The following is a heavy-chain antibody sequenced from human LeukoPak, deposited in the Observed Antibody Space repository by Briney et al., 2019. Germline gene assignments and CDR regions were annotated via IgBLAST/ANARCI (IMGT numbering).Heavy chain of an antibody. CDR3: ARVWTPAYYDFWSGYYSGWERMGDFDY. Sequence: ASGKVSCKASGYTFTSYGISWVRQAPGQGLEWMGWISAYNGNTNYAQKLQGRVTMTTDTSTSTAYMELRSLRSDDTAVYYCARVWTPAYYDFWSGYYSGWERMGDFDYWGQGTLVTVSS. CDR2: ISAYNGNT. CDR1: GYTFTSYG. D-gene: IGHD3-3*01. J-gene: IGHJ4*02. V-gene: IGHV1-18*01.